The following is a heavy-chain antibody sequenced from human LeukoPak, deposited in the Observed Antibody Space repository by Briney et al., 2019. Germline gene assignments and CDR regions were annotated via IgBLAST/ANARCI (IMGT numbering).Heavy chain of an antibody. V-gene: IGHV4-59*01. D-gene: IGHD5-18*01. Sequence: SETLSLTCTVYGGSISSYYWSWIRQPPGKGLEWIGYIYYSGSTNYNPSLKSRVTISVDTSKNQFSLKLSSVTAADTAVYYCARERRGYSYGRAFDIWGQGTMVTVSS. CDR1: GGSISSYY. CDR2: IYYSGST. J-gene: IGHJ3*02. CDR3: ARERRGYSYGRAFDI.